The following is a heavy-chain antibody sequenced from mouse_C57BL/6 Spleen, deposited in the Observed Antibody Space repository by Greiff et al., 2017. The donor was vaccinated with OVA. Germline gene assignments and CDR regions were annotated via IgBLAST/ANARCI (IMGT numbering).Heavy chain of an antibody. CDR3: AREAVVAKDAMDY. J-gene: IGHJ4*01. D-gene: IGHD1-1*01. Sequence: EVQLQQSGPVLVKPGASVKMSCKASGYTFTDYYMNWVKQSHGKSLEWIGVINPYNGGTSYNQKFKGKATLTVDKSSSTAYMELNSLTSEDSAVYYGAREAVVAKDAMDYWGQGTSVTVSS. CDR2: INPYNGGT. V-gene: IGHV1-19*01. CDR1: GYTFTDYY.